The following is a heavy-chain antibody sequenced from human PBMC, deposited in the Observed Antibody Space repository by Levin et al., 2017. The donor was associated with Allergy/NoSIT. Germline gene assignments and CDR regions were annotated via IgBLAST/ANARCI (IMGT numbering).Heavy chain of an antibody. J-gene: IGHJ4*02. CDR3: AIAVAGNFHFDY. CDR1: GGTFSSYT. CDR2: IIPILGIA. Sequence: ASVKVSCKASGGTFSSYTISWVRQAPGQGLEWMGRIIPILGIANYAQKFQGRVTITADKSTSTAYMELSSLRSEDTAVYYCAIAVAGNFHFDYWGQGTLVTVSS. D-gene: IGHD6-19*01. V-gene: IGHV1-69*02.